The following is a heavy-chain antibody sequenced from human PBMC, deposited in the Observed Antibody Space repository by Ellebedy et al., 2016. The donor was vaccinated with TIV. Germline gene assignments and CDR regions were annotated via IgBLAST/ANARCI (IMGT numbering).Heavy chain of an antibody. J-gene: IGHJ4*02. CDR3: AKSSSSGWYLDY. Sequence: ASVKVSCXASGGTFSSYAISWVRQAPGQGLEWMGIINPSGGSTSYAQKFQGRVTMTRDTSTSTVYMELSSLRSEDTAVYYCAKSSSSGWYLDYWGQGTLVTVSS. V-gene: IGHV1-46*01. CDR1: GGTFSSYA. D-gene: IGHD6-19*01. CDR2: INPSGGST.